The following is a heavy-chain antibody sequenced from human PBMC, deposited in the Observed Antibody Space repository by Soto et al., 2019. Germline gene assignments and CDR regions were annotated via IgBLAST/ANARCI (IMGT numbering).Heavy chain of an antibody. V-gene: IGHV4-30-4*01. CDR3: ARDWGYSYGPQAFVGYGMDV. J-gene: IGHJ6*02. D-gene: IGHD5-18*01. CDR2: IYYSGST. CDR1: GGSISSGDYY. Sequence: QVQLQESGPGLVKPSQTLSLTCTVSGGSISSGDYYWSWIRQPPGKGLEWIGYIYYSGSTYYNPSLKSRVTISVDTSKNQFSLKLSSVTAADTAVYYCARDWGYSYGPQAFVGYGMDVWGQGTTVTVSS.